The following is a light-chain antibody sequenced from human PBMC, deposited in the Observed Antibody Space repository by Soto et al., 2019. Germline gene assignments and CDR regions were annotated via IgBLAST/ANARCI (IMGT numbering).Light chain of an antibody. Sequence: QSALTQPASVSGSPGQSLTISCAGTSSDVGGYNYVSWYQQHPGKAPKLIIYEVTNRPSGVSNRFSGSKSGNTASLTISGLQAEDEADYYCSSSISTTTLDVFGTGTKVTVL. V-gene: IGLV2-14*01. CDR2: EVT. CDR1: SSDVGGYNY. CDR3: SSSISTTTLDV. J-gene: IGLJ1*01.